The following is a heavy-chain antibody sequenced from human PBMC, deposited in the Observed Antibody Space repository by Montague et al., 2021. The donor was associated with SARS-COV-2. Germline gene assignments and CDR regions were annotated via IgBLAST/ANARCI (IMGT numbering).Heavy chain of an antibody. CDR2: IYYSGTT. D-gene: IGHD3-9*01. Sequence: IYYSGTTYYNPSIKSRVTISVDTSNNQFSLKLSSVTAADTAVYYCARALTDWLRDYGMDVWGQGTTVTVSS. J-gene: IGHJ6*02. CDR3: ARALTDWLRDYGMDV. V-gene: IGHV4-39*01.